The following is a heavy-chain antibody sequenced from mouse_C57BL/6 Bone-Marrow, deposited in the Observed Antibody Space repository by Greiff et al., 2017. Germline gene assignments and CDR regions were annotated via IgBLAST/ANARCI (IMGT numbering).Heavy chain of an antibody. Sequence: EVMLVESGGGLVQPGGSLSLSCAASGFTFTDYYMSWVRQPPGKALEWLGFIRNKANGYTTEYSASVKGRFTISRDNSQSILYLQMNALRAEDSATYYCARATKITTWYFDVWGTGTTVTVSS. CDR3: ARATKITTWYFDV. V-gene: IGHV7-3*01. D-gene: IGHD2-4*01. CDR2: IRNKANGYTT. J-gene: IGHJ1*03. CDR1: GFTFTDYY.